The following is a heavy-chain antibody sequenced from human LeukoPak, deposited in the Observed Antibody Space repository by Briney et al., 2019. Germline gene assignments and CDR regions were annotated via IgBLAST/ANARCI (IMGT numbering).Heavy chain of an antibody. V-gene: IGHV1-18*01. D-gene: IGHD6-13*01. Sequence: GASVKVSCKASGYTFTSYGISWVRQAPGQGLEWMGWISAYNGNTNYAQKLQGRVTMTTDTSSRTAYMELRSLRSEDTAVYYCANISSSWAPINYYYYYYGMDVWGQGTTVTVSS. CDR2: ISAYNGNT. J-gene: IGHJ6*02. CDR3: ANISSSWAPINYYYYYYGMDV. CDR1: GYTFTSYG.